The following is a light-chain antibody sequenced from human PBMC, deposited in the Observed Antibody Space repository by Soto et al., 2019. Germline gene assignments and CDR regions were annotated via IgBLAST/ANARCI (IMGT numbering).Light chain of an antibody. CDR1: QGIGDT. Sequence: SVSPCARATLSCRASQGIGDTLAWYQHKPGQTPRLLIYDTSTRATGVPARFSGSRSGTEFTLTINSLQSEDFAVYYCQRYNNWPLTFGGGTKVDIK. V-gene: IGKV3-15*01. J-gene: IGKJ4*01. CDR3: QRYNNWPLT. CDR2: DTS.